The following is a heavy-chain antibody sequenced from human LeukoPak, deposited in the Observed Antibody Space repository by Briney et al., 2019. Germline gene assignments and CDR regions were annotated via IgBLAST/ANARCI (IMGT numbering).Heavy chain of an antibody. J-gene: IGHJ4*02. V-gene: IGHV3-30*18. Sequence: GGSLRLSCAASGFSFISYGMHWVRQAPGKGLEWVGVISDDGRRKDYADSVKGRFTISRDNSKDTLYLQMNSLRAEDTAVYYCAKRPSDYGDYVSYFDYWGQGTLVTVSS. CDR2: ISDDGRRK. CDR1: GFSFISYG. D-gene: IGHD4-17*01. CDR3: AKRPSDYGDYVSYFDY.